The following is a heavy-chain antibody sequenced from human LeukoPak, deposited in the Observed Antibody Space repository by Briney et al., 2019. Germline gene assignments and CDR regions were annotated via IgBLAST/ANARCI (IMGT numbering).Heavy chain of an antibody. CDR3: ARTEYYDFWSGYYRFDP. Sequence: PSETLSLTCTVSGGSISSGGYYWSWIRQHPGKGLEWIGYIYYSGSTNYNPSLKSRVTISVDTSKNQFSLKLSSVTAADTAVYYCARTEYYDFWSGYYRFDPWGQGTLVTVSS. V-gene: IGHV4-61*08. CDR1: GGSISSGGYY. J-gene: IGHJ5*02. CDR2: IYYSGST. D-gene: IGHD3-3*01.